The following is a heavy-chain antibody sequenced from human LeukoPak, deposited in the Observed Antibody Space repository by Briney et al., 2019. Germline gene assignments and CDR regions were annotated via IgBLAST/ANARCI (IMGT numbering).Heavy chain of an antibody. V-gene: IGHV4-59*08. CDR3: ARVRVEIYAFDI. CDR2: IYYSGST. CDR1: GGSISSYY. J-gene: IGHJ3*02. Sequence: SETLSLTCTVSGGSISSYYWSWIRQPPGKGLEWIGYIYYSGSTNYNPSLKSRVTISVDTSKNQFSLKLSSVTAADRAVYYCARVRVEIYAFDIWGQGTMVTVSS. D-gene: IGHD5-24*01.